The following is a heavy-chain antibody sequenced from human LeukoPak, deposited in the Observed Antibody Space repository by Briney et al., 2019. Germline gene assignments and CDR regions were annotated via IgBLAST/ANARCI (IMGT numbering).Heavy chain of an antibody. J-gene: IGHJ4*02. V-gene: IGHV4-39*07. D-gene: IGHD3-9*01. Sequence: PSETLSLTCTVSGGSISSSSYCWGWIRQPPGKGLEWIGSIYYSGSTYYNPSLKSRVTISVDTSKNQFSLKLSSVTAADTAVYYCARATLYDILTGYYFDYWGQGTLVTVSS. CDR2: IYYSGST. CDR3: ARATLYDILTGYYFDY. CDR1: GGSISSSSYC.